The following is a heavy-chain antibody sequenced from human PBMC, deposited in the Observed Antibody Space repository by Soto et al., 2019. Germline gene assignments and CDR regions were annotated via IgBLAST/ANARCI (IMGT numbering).Heavy chain of an antibody. V-gene: IGHV3-23*01. D-gene: IGHD5-18*01. Sequence: EVQLLESGGGLVQPGGSLRLSCAASGIIFSSHAMSWVRQAPGKGLEWVSVISGSGGSTYYADSVKGRFAISRDNSKNTLYLHMNSLRAEDTAVYYCAKDARIQLWLGNWFDPWGQGTLVTVSS. J-gene: IGHJ5*02. CDR3: AKDARIQLWLGNWFDP. CDR2: ISGSGGST. CDR1: GIIFSSHA.